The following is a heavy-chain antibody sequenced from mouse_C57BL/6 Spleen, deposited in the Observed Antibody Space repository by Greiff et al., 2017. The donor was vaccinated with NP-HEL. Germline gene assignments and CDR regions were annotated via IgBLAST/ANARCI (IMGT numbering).Heavy chain of an antibody. V-gene: IGHV5-4*01. CDR1: GFTFSSYA. J-gene: IGHJ1*03. D-gene: IGHD1-2*01. CDR3: ARDPGLLRQYFDV. CDR2: ISDGGSYT. Sequence: EVQGVESGGGLVKPGGSLKLSCAASGFTFSSYAMSWVRQTPEKRLEWVATISDGGSYTYYPDNVKGRFTISRDNAKNNLYLQMSHLKSEDTAMYYCARDPGLLRQYFDVWGTGTTVTVSS.